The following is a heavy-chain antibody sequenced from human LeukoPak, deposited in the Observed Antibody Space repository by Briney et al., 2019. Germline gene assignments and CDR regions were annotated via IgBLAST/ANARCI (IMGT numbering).Heavy chain of an antibody. V-gene: IGHV4-59*01. Sequence: SETLSLTCTLSRGSITSYYWSWIRQPPGRGLEWIGYIYYSGSTTYNPSLKSRVTISVDTSKNQFSLKLSSVTAADTAVYYCARDGVSYYGSGSGFDPWGEGTLVTVSS. CDR2: IYYSGST. CDR3: ARDGVSYYGSGSGFDP. CDR1: RGSITSYY. J-gene: IGHJ5*02. D-gene: IGHD3-10*01.